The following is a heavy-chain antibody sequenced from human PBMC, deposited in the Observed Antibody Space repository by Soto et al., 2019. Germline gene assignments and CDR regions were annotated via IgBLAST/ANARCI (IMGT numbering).Heavy chain of an antibody. V-gene: IGHV3-33*01. Sequence: GGSLRLSCAASGFTFSTYGMHWVRQAPGKGLEWVAVIWYDGSKIYYADSVKGRFTISRDNSKSTLYLQMNSLRAEDTAVYYCARPLEQHQLGFGMDVWGQGSPVTV. CDR3: ARPLEQHQLGFGMDV. D-gene: IGHD6-13*01. CDR1: GFTFSTYG. J-gene: IGHJ6*01. CDR2: IWYDGSKI.